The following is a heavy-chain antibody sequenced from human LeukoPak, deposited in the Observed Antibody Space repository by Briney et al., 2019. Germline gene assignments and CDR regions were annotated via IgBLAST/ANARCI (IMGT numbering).Heavy chain of an antibody. D-gene: IGHD3-22*01. J-gene: IGHJ4*02. CDR3: ARSFNSGYYPSFDY. V-gene: IGHV4-59*01. CDR1: GVSISSYY. Sequence: SETLSLTCTVSGVSISSYYWSWIRQPPGKGLEWIGYIYYSGSTNYNPSLKSRVTISVDTSKNQFSLKLSSVTAADTVVYYCARSFNSGYYPSFDYWGQGTLVTVSS. CDR2: IYYSGST.